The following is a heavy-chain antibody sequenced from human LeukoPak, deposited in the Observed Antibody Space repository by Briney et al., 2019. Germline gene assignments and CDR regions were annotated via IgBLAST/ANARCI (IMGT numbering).Heavy chain of an antibody. CDR2: ISSSSSYI. D-gene: IGHD3-10*01. CDR1: GFTFSSYS. V-gene: IGHV3-21*01. Sequence: GGSLRLSCAASGFTFSSYSMNWVRQAPGKGLEWVSSISSSSSYIYYADSVKGRFTISRDNAKNSLYLQMNSLRAEETAAYYCARAPSDYYGSGSYYWGQGTLVTVSS. J-gene: IGHJ4*02. CDR3: ARAPSDYYGSGSYY.